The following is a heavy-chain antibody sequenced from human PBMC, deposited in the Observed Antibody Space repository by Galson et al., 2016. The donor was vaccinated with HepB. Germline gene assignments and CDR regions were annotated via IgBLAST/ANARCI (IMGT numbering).Heavy chain of an antibody. CDR3: ARASQPYCSSTSCYAGYYHYYGMDV. V-gene: IGHV3-33*01. J-gene: IGHJ6*02. CDR1: GFTFSIYG. CDR2: TWYAEINK. D-gene: IGHD2-2*01. Sequence: SLRLSCAASGFTFSIYGMHWVRQAPGKGLEWVAVTWYAEINKYYADSVKGRFTISRDYSKNTLYLQMNSLRVDDTAVYYCARASQPYCSSTSCYAGYYHYYGMDVWGQGTTVTVSS.